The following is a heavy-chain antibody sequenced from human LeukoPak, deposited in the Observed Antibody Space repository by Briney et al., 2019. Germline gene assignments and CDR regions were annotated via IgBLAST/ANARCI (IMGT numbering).Heavy chain of an antibody. CDR1: GGTFSSYA. CDR2: IIPIFGTA. CDR3: ARDYSPYCSSTSCPYF. D-gene: IGHD2-2*01. J-gene: IGHJ4*02. V-gene: IGHV1-69*13. Sequence: ASVKVSCKASGGTFSSYAISWVRQAPGQGLEWMGGIIPIFGTANYAQKFQGRVTITADESTSPAYMELSSLRSEDTAVYYCARDYSPYCSSTSCPYFWGQGTLVTVSS.